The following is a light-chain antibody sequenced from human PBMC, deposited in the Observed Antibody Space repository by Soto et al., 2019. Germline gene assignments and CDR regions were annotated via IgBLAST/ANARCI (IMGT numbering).Light chain of an antibody. CDR2: DVS. CDR1: SSDVGAYNY. J-gene: IGLJ3*02. V-gene: IGLV2-14*03. CDR3: SSYTSSSTWV. Sequence: QSVLTHPASVSGSPGQSITISCTGTSSDVGAYNYVSWYQQHPGKAPKLMIYDVSNRPSGVSNRFSGSKSGNTASLTISGLQAEDEADYYCSSYTSSSTWVFGGGTKLTVL.